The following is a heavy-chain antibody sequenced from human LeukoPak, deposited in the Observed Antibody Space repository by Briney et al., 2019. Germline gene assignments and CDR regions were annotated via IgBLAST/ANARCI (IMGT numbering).Heavy chain of an antibody. CDR2: IIPIFGTA. Sequence: ASVKVSCKASGGTFSSYAISWVRQAPGQGLEWMGGIIPIFGTANYAQKFQGRVTITADKSTSTAYMELSSPRSEDTAVYYCARDDYGGIRFDYWGQGTLVTVSS. J-gene: IGHJ4*02. CDR3: ARDDYGGIRFDY. V-gene: IGHV1-69*06. CDR1: GGTFSSYA. D-gene: IGHD4-23*01.